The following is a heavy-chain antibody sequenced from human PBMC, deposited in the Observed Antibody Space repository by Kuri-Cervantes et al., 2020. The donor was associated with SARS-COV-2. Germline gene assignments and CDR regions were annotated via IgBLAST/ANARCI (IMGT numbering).Heavy chain of an antibody. CDR3: ARTVGATRLYYYGMDV. J-gene: IGHJ6*02. CDR2: IDYSGST. CDR1: GCSISSSSYY. Sequence: ESLKISCTVSGCSISSSSYYWVWLRQPPGKGLEWIGSIDYSGSTYYNPSLKSRVTISVDTSKNQFSLKLSSVTAANPTVYYCARTVGATRLYYYGMDVWGQGPTVTVSS. D-gene: IGHD1-26*01. V-gene: IGHV4-39*01.